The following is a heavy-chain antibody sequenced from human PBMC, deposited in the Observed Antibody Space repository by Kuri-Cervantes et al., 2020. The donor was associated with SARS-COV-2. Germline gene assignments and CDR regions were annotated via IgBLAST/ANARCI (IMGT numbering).Heavy chain of an antibody. V-gene: IGHV3-30*04. D-gene: IGHD2-21*02. J-gene: IGHJ4*02. CDR2: ISFDGRNT. Sequence: GESLKISCAASGFIFSDYAIDWVRQAPGKGLEWVAIISFDGRNTHYADSVKGHFTISRDNSKNVVYLQMNRLRLEDTANYYWARDAWRADVSDSKRPFDYWGQGNLVTVSS. CDR3: ARDAWRADVSDSKRPFDY. CDR1: GFIFSDYA.